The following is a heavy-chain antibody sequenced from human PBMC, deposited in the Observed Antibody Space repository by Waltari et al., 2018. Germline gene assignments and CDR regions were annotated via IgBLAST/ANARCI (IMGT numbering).Heavy chain of an antibody. CDR1: GVPFADSA. J-gene: IGHJ4*02. CDR2: ISWNGGTI. CDR3: AKKMDTIFGQRTMDGAFDH. D-gene: IGHD3-3*01. V-gene: IGHV3-9*01. Sequence: EVHLVEPGGGWVQPGRSLRPSGVASGVPFADSAMYWVWQAPGEGLEWVSGISWNGGTIDYADSVKGRFTISRDNAKNSLYLQMNSLRPEDTALYFCAKKMDTIFGQRTMDGAFDHWGQGTLVTVSS.